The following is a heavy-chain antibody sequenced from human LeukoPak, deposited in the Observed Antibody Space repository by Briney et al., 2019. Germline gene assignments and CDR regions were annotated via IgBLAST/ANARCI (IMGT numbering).Heavy chain of an antibody. CDR1: GYTFTSYG. CDR3: VREVSMVRGVITFYHYNGMDV. Sequence: ASVKVSCKASGYTFTSYGISWVPQAPGQGLEWMGWISAYNGYTNYAQNFQGRVTVTTDASTSAAYMELRSLRSDDTAVYYCVREVSMVRGVITFYHYNGMDVWGQGTAVTVSS. V-gene: IGHV1-18*01. CDR2: ISAYNGYT. J-gene: IGHJ6*02. D-gene: IGHD3-10*01.